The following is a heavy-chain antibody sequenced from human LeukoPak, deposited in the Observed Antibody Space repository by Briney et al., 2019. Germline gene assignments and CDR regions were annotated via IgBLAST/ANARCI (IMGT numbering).Heavy chain of an antibody. D-gene: IGHD2-2*01. CDR2: SGST. J-gene: IGHJ4*02. V-gene: IGHV4-34*13. Sequence: SGSTYSNPSLNSRVTISVDTSKNQFSLKLSSVTAADTAVYYCARGRGCSSTSCYKTNYFDYWGQGTLVTVSS. CDR3: ARGRGCSSTSCYKTNYFDY.